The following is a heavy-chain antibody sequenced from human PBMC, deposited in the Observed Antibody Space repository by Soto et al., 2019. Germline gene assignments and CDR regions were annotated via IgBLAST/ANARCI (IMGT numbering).Heavy chain of an antibody. CDR2: IFPLTDIP. J-gene: IGHJ4*02. Sequence: SVKVSCTDSGGTFRNYPINWVRQAPGQGLEWMGSIFPLTDIPDYAQNFQARLTISADKSTSTAYMELSSLTSDDTAMYFCARGPLVVLNYFESWGQGTLVTVSS. CDR1: GGTFRNYP. CDR3: ARGPLVVLNYFES. V-gene: IGHV1-69*04.